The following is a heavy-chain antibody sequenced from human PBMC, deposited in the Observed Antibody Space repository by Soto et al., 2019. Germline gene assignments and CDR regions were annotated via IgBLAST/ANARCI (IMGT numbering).Heavy chain of an antibody. CDR1: GGSISGFY. CDR3: ARIFGAYASDY. V-gene: IGHV4-59*01. CDR2: IYYTGTT. J-gene: IGHJ4*02. D-gene: IGHD3-3*01. Sequence: QVQLQESGPGLVKPSETLSLTCTVSGGSISGFYWSWIRQPPGKGLESIGYIYYTGTTKYNPSLKRRVTISVDTSKNQFSLQVSSVTAADTAVYYCARIFGAYASDYWGQGILVTVSS.